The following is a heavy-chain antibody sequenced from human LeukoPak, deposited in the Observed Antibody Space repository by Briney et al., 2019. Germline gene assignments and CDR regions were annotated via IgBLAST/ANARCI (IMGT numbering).Heavy chain of an antibody. CDR1: GGSISSYY. J-gene: IGHJ4*02. CDR2: IYYSGST. V-gene: IGHV4-59*01. Sequence: SETLSLTCTVSGGSISSYYWSWIRQPPGKGLEWIGYIYYSGSTNYNPSLKSRVTISVDTSKNQLSLKLSSVTAADTAVYYCARDYRPAAAAGGFDYWGQGTLVTVSS. D-gene: IGHD6-25*01. CDR3: ARDYRPAAAAGGFDY.